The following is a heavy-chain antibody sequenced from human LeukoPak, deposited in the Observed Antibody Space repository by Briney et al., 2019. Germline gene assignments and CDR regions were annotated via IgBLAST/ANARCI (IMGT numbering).Heavy chain of an antibody. V-gene: IGHV3-66*01. CDR3: ARDLNYDFWSGYLGDP. CDR1: GFTFSSYW. J-gene: IGHJ5*02. D-gene: IGHD3-3*01. Sequence: GSLRLSCAASGFTFSSYWMSWVRQAPGKGLEWVSVIYSGGSTYYADSVKGRFTISRDNSKNTLYLQMNSLRAEDTAVYYCARDLNYDFWSGYLGDPWGQGTLVTVSS. CDR2: IYSGGST.